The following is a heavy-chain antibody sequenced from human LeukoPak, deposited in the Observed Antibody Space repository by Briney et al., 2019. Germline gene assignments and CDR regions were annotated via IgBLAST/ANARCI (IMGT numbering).Heavy chain of an antibody. V-gene: IGHV3-64*02. CDR2: INYKGGTT. Sequence: PGGSLRLSCAASGFTLSSFSMHWVRQSPGRGLEYVSAINYKGGTTYYADSVKGRFTISRDNSKNTLYLRMASLRGEDMAVYYCARVGPETAFDYWGQGTLVTVSS. J-gene: IGHJ4*02. D-gene: IGHD1-14*01. CDR3: ARVGPETAFDY. CDR1: GFTLSSFS.